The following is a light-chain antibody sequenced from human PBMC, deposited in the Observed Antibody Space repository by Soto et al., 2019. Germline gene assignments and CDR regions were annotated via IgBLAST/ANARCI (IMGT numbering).Light chain of an antibody. Sequence: QSALTQPPSASGSPGQSVTISCTGTSSDVGDYNYVSWYQQHAGKAPKLVIYEVTKRPSGVPDRFSGSKSANTASLTVSGLQAEDEADYYCSSFASSNTGVFGGGTKLTVL. CDR2: EVT. CDR3: SSFASSNTGV. CDR1: SSDVGDYNY. V-gene: IGLV2-8*01. J-gene: IGLJ3*02.